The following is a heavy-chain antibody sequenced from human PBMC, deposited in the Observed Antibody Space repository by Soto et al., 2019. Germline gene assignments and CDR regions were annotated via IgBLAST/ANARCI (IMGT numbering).Heavy chain of an antibody. CDR1: GGSISSYY. CDR2: IYYSGST. Sequence: QVQLQESGPGLVKPSETLSLTCTVSGGSISSYYWSWIRQPPGKGLEWIGYIYYSGSTNYNPSLKSRVTISVATSKNQFSLKLSSVTAADTAVYYCARSGYYGSGSRLFDYWGQGTLVTVSS. D-gene: IGHD3-10*01. CDR3: ARSGYYGSGSRLFDY. J-gene: IGHJ4*02. V-gene: IGHV4-59*01.